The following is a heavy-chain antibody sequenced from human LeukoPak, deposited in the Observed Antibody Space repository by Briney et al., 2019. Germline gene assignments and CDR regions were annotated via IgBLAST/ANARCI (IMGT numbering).Heavy chain of an antibody. CDR1: GFTFSSYG. D-gene: IGHD3-3*01. Sequence: GGSLRLSCAASGFTFSSYGMHWVRQAPGKGLEGVAVISYDGSNKYYADSVKGRFTISRDNSKNTLYLQMNSLRAEDTAVYYCAKEGSGYAQDYWGQGTLVTVSS. CDR3: AKEGSGYAQDY. CDR2: ISYDGSNK. J-gene: IGHJ4*02. V-gene: IGHV3-30*18.